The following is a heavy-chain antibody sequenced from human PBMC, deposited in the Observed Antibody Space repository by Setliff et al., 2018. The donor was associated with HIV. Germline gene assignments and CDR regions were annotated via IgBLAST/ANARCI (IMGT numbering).Heavy chain of an antibody. CDR3: ASHSGDYYYYYYMDV. V-gene: IGHV4-31*03. Sequence: SETLSLTCTVSGGSISSGGYYWSWIRQHPGKGLEWIGYIYYSGSTYYNPSLKSRVTISVDTSKNQFSLKLSSVTAADTAVYYCASHSGDYYYYYYMDVWGKGTTVTVS. D-gene: IGHD4-17*01. CDR1: GGSISSGGYY. CDR2: IYYSGST. J-gene: IGHJ6*03.